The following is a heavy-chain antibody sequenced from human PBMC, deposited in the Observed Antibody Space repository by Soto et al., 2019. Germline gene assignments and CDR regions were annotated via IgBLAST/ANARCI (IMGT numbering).Heavy chain of an antibody. J-gene: IGHJ6*02. V-gene: IGHV1-46*01. D-gene: IGHD3-16*01. CDR3: ARGGPVTKSFYYYFGMDV. CDR2: INPTGGRT. CDR1: GYGFTSYY. Sequence: ASVKVSCNASGYGFTSYYIHWVRQAPGQGLEWMGLINPTGGRTSYAQRFQGRVIMTRDTATSTVYLHLASLRSDDTALYYCARGGPVTKSFYYYFGMDVWGQGSTVTVSS.